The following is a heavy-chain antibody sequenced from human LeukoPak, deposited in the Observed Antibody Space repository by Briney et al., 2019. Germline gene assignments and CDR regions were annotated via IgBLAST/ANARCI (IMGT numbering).Heavy chain of an antibody. V-gene: IGHV3-30*02. CDR2: IQNDEIDE. CDR3: AKERKLLPFDC. Sequence: GGSLRLSCAASGFTFATYGMHWVRLAPGKGLEWVAFIQNDEIDEFYADSVRGRFTVSRDNSKNTLYLQMDSLRPEDTAVYYCAKERKLLPFDCWGQGTPVTVSS. D-gene: IGHD4-23*01. J-gene: IGHJ4*02. CDR1: GFTFATYG.